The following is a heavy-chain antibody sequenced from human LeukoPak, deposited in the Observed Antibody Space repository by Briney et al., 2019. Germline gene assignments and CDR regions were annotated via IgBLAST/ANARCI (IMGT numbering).Heavy chain of an antibody. CDR1: GGSISSYY. CDR3: ARHSVYDILTGSFDY. D-gene: IGHD3-9*01. CDR2: IYYSGST. Sequence: SETLSLTCPVSGGSISSYYWSWIRQPPGKGLEWIGYIYYSGSTNYNPSLKSRVTISVDTSKNQFSLKLSSVTAADTAVYYCARHSVYDILTGSFDYWGQGTLVTVSS. J-gene: IGHJ4*02. V-gene: IGHV4-59*08.